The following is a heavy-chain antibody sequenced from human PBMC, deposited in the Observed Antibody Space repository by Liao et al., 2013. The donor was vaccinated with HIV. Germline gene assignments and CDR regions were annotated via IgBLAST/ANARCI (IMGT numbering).Heavy chain of an antibody. CDR2: VYYSGNT. D-gene: IGHD4-11*01. J-gene: IGHJ2*01. Sequence: QLQLQESGPGLVKPSETLSLTCTVSGGSISSSSYYWGWVRQPPGKGLEWIGNVYYSGNTYYNPSLKSRVSISTDSSKNHFSLKLSSVTAADTAVYYCAKMTTVTTSHEGGYWYFDLWGRGTLVTVSS. V-gene: IGHV4-39*07. CDR3: AKMTTVTTSHEGGYWYFDL. CDR1: GGSISSSSYY.